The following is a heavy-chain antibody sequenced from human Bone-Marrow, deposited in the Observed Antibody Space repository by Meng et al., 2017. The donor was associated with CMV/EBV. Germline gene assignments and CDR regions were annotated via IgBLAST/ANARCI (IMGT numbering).Heavy chain of an antibody. CDR3: ARSLQYYYDSSGYYFDY. Sequence: GESLKISCAASGFTFSSYWMSWVRQAPGKGLEWVANIKQDGSEKYYVDSVKGRFTISRDNAKNSLYLQMNSLRAEDTAVYYCARSLQYYYDSSGYYFDYWGQGTLVTVSS. V-gene: IGHV3-7*01. J-gene: IGHJ4*02. CDR2: IKQDGSEK. CDR1: GFTFSSYW. D-gene: IGHD3-22*01.